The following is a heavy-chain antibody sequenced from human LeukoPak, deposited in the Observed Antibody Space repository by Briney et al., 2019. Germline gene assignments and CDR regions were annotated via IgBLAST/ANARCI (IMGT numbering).Heavy chain of an antibody. CDR2: IYTSGST. CDR3: ARDPGDVGYFDY. D-gene: IGHD7-27*01. Sequence: SQTLSLTCTVSGGSISSDSYYWSWIRQPAGKGLEWIGHIYTSGSTNYNPSLKSRVTMSVDTSKNQFSLKLSSVTAADTAVYYCARDPGDVGYFDYWGQGTLVTVSS. V-gene: IGHV4-61*09. CDR1: GGSISSDSYY. J-gene: IGHJ4*02.